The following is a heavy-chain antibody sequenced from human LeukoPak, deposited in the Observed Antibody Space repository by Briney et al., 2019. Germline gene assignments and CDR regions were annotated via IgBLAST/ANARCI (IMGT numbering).Heavy chain of an antibody. V-gene: IGHV3-30-3*01. J-gene: IGHJ4*02. CDR2: ISREGSIK. D-gene: IGHD3-9*01. Sequence: GGSLRLSCAASGFILSSYDMHWVRQPPGKGLEWLAVISREGSIKYHADSVRGRFTISRDNSHNTLYLQMNSLRVEDTAVYYCARNFTTGSIDHWGQGNLVTVSS. CDR1: GFILSSYD. CDR3: ARNFTTGSIDH.